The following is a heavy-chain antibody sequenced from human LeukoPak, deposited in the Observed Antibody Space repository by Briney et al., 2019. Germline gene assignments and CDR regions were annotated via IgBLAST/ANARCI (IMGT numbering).Heavy chain of an antibody. CDR2: IYYSGST. Sequence: PADTLSLTCAVPGYSISSSNWWGWIRQPPGKGLEWIGYIYYSGSTYYNPSLKSRVTMSVDTSKNQFSLKLSSVTAVDTAVYYCARTYYYDSSGYYFPGAFDIWGQGTMVTVSS. CDR3: ARTYYYDSSGYYFPGAFDI. CDR1: GYSISSSNW. J-gene: IGHJ3*02. V-gene: IGHV4-28*01. D-gene: IGHD3-22*01.